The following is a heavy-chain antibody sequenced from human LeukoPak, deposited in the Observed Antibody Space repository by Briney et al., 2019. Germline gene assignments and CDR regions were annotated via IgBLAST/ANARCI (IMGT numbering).Heavy chain of an antibody. Sequence: SGGSLRLSCAASGFTVSSNYMSWVRQAPGKGLEWVSVIYSGGSTYYADSVKGRFTISRDNSKNTLYLQMNSLRAEDTAVYYCARDYYDSSGYYYLDAFDIWGQGTMVTVSS. D-gene: IGHD3-22*01. CDR1: GFTVSSNY. CDR2: IYSGGST. J-gene: IGHJ3*02. V-gene: IGHV3-53*01. CDR3: ARDYYDSSGYYYLDAFDI.